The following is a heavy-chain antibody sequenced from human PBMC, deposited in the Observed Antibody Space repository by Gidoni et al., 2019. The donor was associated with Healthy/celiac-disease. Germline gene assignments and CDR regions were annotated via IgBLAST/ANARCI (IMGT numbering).Heavy chain of an antibody. D-gene: IGHD2-15*01. CDR3: ARPLGGLVVVAAGETEGEAFDI. CDR1: GGTFSSYA. V-gene: IGHV1-69*04. J-gene: IGHJ3*02. Sequence: QVQLVQSGAEVKKPGSSVKVSCKASGGTFSSYAISWVRQAPGQGLEWMGRIIPILGIANYAQKFQGRVTITADKSTSTAYMELSSLRSEDTAVYYCARPLGGLVVVAAGETEGEAFDIWGQGTMVTVSS. CDR2: IIPILGIA.